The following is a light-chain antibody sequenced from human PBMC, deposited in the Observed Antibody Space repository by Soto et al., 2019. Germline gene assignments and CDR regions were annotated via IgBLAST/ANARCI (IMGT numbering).Light chain of an antibody. CDR2: EVN. V-gene: IGLV2-14*01. CDR1: SNDIGGFNY. J-gene: IGLJ3*02. CDR3: SSYTSSDTWV. Sequence: QSVLTQPASVSESPGQSITISCTGTSNDIGGFNYVSWYQQHPGKAPRLIIYEVNSRPSGVSNRFSGSRSDNTPSLTISGLQTEDEADYYCSSYTSSDTWVFGGGTQLTVL.